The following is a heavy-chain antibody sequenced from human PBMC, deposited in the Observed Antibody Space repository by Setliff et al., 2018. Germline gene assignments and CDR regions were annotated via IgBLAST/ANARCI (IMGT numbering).Heavy chain of an antibody. Sequence: KASETLSLTCAVYGGSLSGYYWSWIRQTPVKGLEWIGEINHPGGTNYNPSLKSRVTISVDTSKNQFSLKLNSVTAADTAIYYCARGGSYYLNTPPDHWGQGTLVTVSS. CDR1: GGSLSGYY. D-gene: IGHD3-10*01. CDR3: ARGGSYYLNTPPDH. V-gene: IGHV4-34*01. J-gene: IGHJ4*02. CDR2: INHPGGT.